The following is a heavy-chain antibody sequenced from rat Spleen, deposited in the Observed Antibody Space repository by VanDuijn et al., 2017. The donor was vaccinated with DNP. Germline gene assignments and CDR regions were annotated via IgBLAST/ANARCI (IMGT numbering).Heavy chain of an antibody. J-gene: IGHJ2*01. CDR3: TRWDY. V-gene: IGHV2S12*01. Sequence: QVQLKESGPGLVQPSQTLSLTCTVSGFSLTSYHVSWVRQPPGKGLEWIAAISSGGSTYYNSALKSRLSISRDTSKSQVFLKMNSLQTEDTAIYFCTRWDYWGQGVMVTVSS. CDR2: ISSGGST. CDR1: GFSLTSYH.